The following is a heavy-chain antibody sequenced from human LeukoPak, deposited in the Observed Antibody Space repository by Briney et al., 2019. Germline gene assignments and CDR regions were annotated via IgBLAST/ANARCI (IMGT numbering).Heavy chain of an antibody. J-gene: IGHJ4*02. D-gene: IGHD2-2*01. CDR2: INPNSGGT. V-gene: IGHV1-2*02. CDR1: GYTFTGYY. CDR3: ARHPLSVVVPAAIGSHLDY. Sequence: ASVKVSRKASGYTFTGYYMHWVRQAPGQGLEWMGWINPNSGGTNYAQKFQGRVTMTRDTSISTAYMELSRLRSDDTAVYYCARHPLSVVVPAAIGSHLDYWGQGTLVTVSS.